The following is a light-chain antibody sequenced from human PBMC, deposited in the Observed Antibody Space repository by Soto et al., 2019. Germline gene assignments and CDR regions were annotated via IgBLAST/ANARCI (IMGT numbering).Light chain of an antibody. CDR2: EVT. Sequence: QSALTQPASVSGSPGQSITISCTGTSSDVGGYNFVSWYQQYPGKVPKLMIYEVTKRPSGVPDRFSGSKSGNTASLTVSGRQGEDEADYYCTSYVGNDIWVFGGGTKLTVL. CDR3: TSYVGNDIWV. V-gene: IGLV2-8*01. J-gene: IGLJ3*02. CDR1: SSDVGGYNF.